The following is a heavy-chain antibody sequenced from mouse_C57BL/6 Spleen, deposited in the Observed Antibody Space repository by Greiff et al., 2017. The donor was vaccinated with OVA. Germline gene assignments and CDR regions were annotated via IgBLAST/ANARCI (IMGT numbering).Heavy chain of an antibody. CDR2: IYPGDGDT. J-gene: IGHJ1*03. CDR3: ARGGYSSSWYFDV. CDR1: GYAFSSYW. D-gene: IGHD2-12*01. V-gene: IGHV1-80*01. Sequence: VQLQQSGAELVKPGASVKISCKASGYAFSSYWMNWVKQRPGKGLEWIGQIYPGDGDTNYNGKFKGKATLTADKSSSTAYMQLSSLTSEDSAVYFCARGGYSSSWYFDVWGTGTTVTVSS.